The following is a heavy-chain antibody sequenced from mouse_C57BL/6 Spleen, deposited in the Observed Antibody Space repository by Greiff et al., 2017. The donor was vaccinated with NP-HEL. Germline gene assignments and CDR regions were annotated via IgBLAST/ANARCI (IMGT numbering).Heavy chain of an antibody. D-gene: IGHD1-1*01. V-gene: IGHV1-85*01. J-gene: IGHJ2*01. CDR3: AHSSLFHFDY. Sequence: VMLVESGPELVKPGASVKLSCKASGYTFTSYDINWVKQRPGQGLEWIGWIYPRDGSTKYTEKFKGKATLTVDTSSSTAYMELHSLTSEDSAVYFCAHSSLFHFDYWGQGTTLTVSS. CDR2: IYPRDGST. CDR1: GYTFTSYD.